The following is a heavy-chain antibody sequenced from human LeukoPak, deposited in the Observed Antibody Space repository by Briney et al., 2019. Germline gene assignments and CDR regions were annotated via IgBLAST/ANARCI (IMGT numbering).Heavy chain of an antibody. CDR1: GFTFSSYW. J-gene: IGHJ5*02. V-gene: IGHV3-7*01. D-gene: IGHD6-19*01. Sequence: GGSLRLSCAASGFTFSSYWMSWVRQAPGKGLEWVADIKKDGTEKKYVDSVKGRFTISRDNAKNSLYLQMNSLRAEDTALYYCAREGGSGWYSGWFDPWGQGTLVTVSS. CDR2: IKKDGTEK. CDR3: AREGGSGWYSGWFDP.